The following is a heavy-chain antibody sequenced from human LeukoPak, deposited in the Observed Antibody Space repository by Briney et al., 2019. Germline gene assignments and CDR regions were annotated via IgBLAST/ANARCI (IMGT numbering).Heavy chain of an antibody. Sequence: GASVKVSCKASGYTFTSYGISWVRQAPGQGLEWMGWISAYNGNTSYAQKLQGRVTMTTDTSTSTAYMELRSLRSDDTAVYYCARDPDYDILTGYSPDAFDIWGQGTMVTVSS. CDR2: ISAYNGNT. V-gene: IGHV1-18*01. CDR1: GYTFTSYG. D-gene: IGHD3-9*01. CDR3: ARDPDYDILTGYSPDAFDI. J-gene: IGHJ3*02.